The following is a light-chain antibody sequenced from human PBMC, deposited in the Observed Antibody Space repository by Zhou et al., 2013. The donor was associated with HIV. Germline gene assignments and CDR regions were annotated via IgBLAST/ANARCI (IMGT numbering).Light chain of an antibody. CDR2: KAS. V-gene: IGKV1-5*03. Sequence: DIQMTQSPSTLSASVGDRVTITCRASQSISSWLAWYQQKPGKVPKLLIYKASSLESGVPSRFSGSGSGTEFNLTIDCLQSEDFATYYCQQHYDYPSITFGQGTRLEIK. J-gene: IGKJ5*01. CDR1: QSISSW. CDR3: QQHYDYPSIT.